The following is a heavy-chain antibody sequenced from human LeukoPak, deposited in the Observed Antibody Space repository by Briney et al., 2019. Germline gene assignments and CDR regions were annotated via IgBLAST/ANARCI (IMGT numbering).Heavy chain of an antibody. CDR1: GGSISSYY. Sequence: PSETLSLTCTVSGGSISSYYWMWIRQPPGKGLEWIGYIYYSGSTNYNPSLKSRVTISVDTSKNQFSLKLSSVTAADTAVYYCARLEVFPFITMVRGVISYAFDIWGQGTMVTVSS. CDR3: ARLEVFPFITMVRGVISYAFDI. D-gene: IGHD3-10*01. CDR2: IYYSGST. V-gene: IGHV4-59*08. J-gene: IGHJ3*02.